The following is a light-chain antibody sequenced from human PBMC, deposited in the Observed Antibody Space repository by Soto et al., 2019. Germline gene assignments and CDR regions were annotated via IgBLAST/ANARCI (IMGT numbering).Light chain of an antibody. CDR1: SSDVGGYNY. CDR2: EVS. Sequence: HSALTQPASVSGSPGQSITISCTGTSSDVGGYNYVSWYQQHPGKAPKLMIYEVSNRPSGVSNRFSGSKSGNTASLTISGLQAEDEADYYCSSYTSSSTLVFGTGTQLTVL. CDR3: SSYTSSSTLV. J-gene: IGLJ1*01. V-gene: IGLV2-14*01.